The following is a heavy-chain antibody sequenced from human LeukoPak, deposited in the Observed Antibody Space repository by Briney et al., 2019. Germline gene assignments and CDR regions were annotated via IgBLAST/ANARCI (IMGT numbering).Heavy chain of an antibody. CDR2: IYYSGST. CDR1: GGSISSSSYY. Sequence: PSETLSLTCTVSGGSISSSSYYWGWIRQPPGKGLEWIGSIYYSGSTYYNPSLKSRVTISVDTSKNQFSLSLSSVTAADTAVYYCARLRGSSWSEDAFDIWGQGTMVTVSS. D-gene: IGHD6-13*01. CDR3: ARLRGSSWSEDAFDI. J-gene: IGHJ3*02. V-gene: IGHV4-39*01.